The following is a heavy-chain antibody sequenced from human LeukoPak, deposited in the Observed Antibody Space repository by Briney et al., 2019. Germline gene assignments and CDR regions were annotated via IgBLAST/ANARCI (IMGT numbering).Heavy chain of an antibody. CDR2: IYTSGST. CDR1: GGSISSYY. J-gene: IGHJ4*02. D-gene: IGHD4-23*01. CDR3: VSHGGSTIYYFDY. Sequence: SETLSLACTVSGGSISSYYWSWIRQPAGKGLEWIGRIYTSGSTNYNPSLKSRVTMSVDTSKNQFSLKLSSVTAADTAVYYCVSHGGSTIYYFDYWGQGTLVTVSS. V-gene: IGHV4-4*07.